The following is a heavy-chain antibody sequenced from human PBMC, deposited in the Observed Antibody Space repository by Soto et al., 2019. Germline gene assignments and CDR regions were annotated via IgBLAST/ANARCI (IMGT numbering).Heavy chain of an antibody. V-gene: IGHV4-61*03. CDR3: GRIVQKDGGLLSNYYDGVYV. J-gene: IGHJ6*02. D-gene: IGHD3-10*01. Sequence: QVQLQESGPGLVRPSETLSLTCTVSVASVSSGYYYWSWIRQPPGKGLEWIAYIDYSGSTNYNPSLKSRVTISLDPSNHRFCLKLSSVTAADTDVYYCGRIVQKDGGLLSNYYDGVYVWGQGTTVTVSS. CDR2: IDYSGST. CDR1: VASVSSGYYY.